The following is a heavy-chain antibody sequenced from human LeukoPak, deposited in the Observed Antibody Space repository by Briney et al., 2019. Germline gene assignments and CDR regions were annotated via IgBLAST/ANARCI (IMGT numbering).Heavy chain of an antibody. CDR2: INHSGST. V-gene: IGHV4-34*01. J-gene: IGHJ4*02. CDR1: GQSFSGYY. D-gene: IGHD6-13*01. Sequence: SETLSLNCAVYGQSFSGYYWSWIRQPPGKGLEWIGEINHSGSTNYYPSLKSRVTISVDTSKNQFSLKLSSVTAADTAVYYCARLAGYSSSWGQGTLVTVSS. CDR3: ARLAGYSSS.